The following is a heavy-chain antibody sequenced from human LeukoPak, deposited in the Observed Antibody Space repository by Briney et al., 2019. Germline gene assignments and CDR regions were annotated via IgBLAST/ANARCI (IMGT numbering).Heavy chain of an antibody. Sequence: SETLSLTCTVSGGSISSYYCSWIRQPAGKGLEWIGRIYGSGNTNYNPSLRSRVTMSLDTSKNQFSLKLSSVTAADTALYYCAREVEDIVVVPAYGGAFDIWGQGTMVTVSS. CDR2: IYGSGNT. J-gene: IGHJ3*02. D-gene: IGHD2-2*01. V-gene: IGHV4-4*07. CDR1: GGSISSYY. CDR3: AREVEDIVVVPAYGGAFDI.